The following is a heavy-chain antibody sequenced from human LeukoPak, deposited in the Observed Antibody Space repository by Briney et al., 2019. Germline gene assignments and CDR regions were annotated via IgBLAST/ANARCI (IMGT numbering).Heavy chain of an antibody. CDR2: IFSGGTT. CDR1: GFTVSRNY. Sequence: PGGSLRLSCAASGFTVSRNYMSWVRQAPGKGLEWVSVIFSGGTTYYADSVKGRFTISRDNSKNTLYLQMNSLGAEDTAVYFCARGPGSYYFDYWDQGTLVTVSS. V-gene: IGHV3-66*01. CDR3: ARGPGSYYFDY. D-gene: IGHD1-1*01. J-gene: IGHJ4*02.